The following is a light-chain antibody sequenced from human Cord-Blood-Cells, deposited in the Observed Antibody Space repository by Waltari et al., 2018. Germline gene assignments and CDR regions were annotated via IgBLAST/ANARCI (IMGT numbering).Light chain of an antibody. Sequence: AIRMTQSPSSFPASTGDRVTITCRASQGISSYLAWYQQKPGKAPKLLIYAASTLQSRVTSRCSGSRSWTDFTLTISCLQSEDFATYYCQQYYSYPPLTFGGGTKVEIK. CDR1: QGISSY. V-gene: IGKV1-8*01. CDR3: QQYYSYPPLT. J-gene: IGKJ4*01. CDR2: AAS.